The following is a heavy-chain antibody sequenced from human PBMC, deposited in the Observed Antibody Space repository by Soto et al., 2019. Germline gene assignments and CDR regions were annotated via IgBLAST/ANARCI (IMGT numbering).Heavy chain of an antibody. V-gene: IGHV4-4*07. Sequence: SETLSLTCTVSGASMNSYHWSWIRQPAGKGLEWIGHIHSSGSTNHNPSLKSRVTMSVDTSKNQFSLRLMSLTAADTAVYYCARDQGVAAAGITWFDPWGQGXLVTVSS. CDR1: GASMNSYH. CDR2: IHSSGST. D-gene: IGHD6-13*01. J-gene: IGHJ5*02. CDR3: ARDQGVAAAGITWFDP.